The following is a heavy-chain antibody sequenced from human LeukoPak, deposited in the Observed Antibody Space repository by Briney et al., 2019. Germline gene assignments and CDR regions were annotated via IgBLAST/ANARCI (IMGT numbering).Heavy chain of an antibody. CDR3: AKEFRGQYSSSPPSN. V-gene: IGHV3-30-3*01. CDR1: GFSFSSTS. Sequence: PGGSLRLSCAASGFSFSSTSMHWVRQAPGKGLEWVAVISSTGNIKNFADSVKGRFTISRDNSKNTLYLQMNSLRAEDTAVYYCAKEFRGQYSSSPPSNWGQGTLVTVSS. J-gene: IGHJ4*02. D-gene: IGHD6-6*01. CDR2: ISSTGNIK.